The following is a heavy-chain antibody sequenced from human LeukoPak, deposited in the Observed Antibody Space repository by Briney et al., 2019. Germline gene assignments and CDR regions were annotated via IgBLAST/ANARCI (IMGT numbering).Heavy chain of an antibody. D-gene: IGHD2-2*01. Sequence: EPSETLTLTCAVYGGSFSGYYWSWIRQPPGKGLEWIGEINHSGSTNYNPSLKSRVTISVDTSKNQFSLKLSSVTAADTAVYYCASVPAAFNNWFDPWGQGTLVTVSS. CDR2: INHSGST. J-gene: IGHJ5*02. CDR3: ASVPAAFNNWFDP. V-gene: IGHV4-34*01. CDR1: GGSFSGYY.